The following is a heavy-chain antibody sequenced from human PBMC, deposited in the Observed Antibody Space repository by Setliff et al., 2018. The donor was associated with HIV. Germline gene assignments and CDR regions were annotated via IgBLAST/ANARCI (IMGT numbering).Heavy chain of an antibody. CDR1: GFIFNYAW. Sequence: PGGSLRLSCAASGFIFNYAWMSWVRQAPGKGLEWVGRIKSKSDGETREYAAPVKGRFIISRDDSENTLYLQMNGLKIEDTAAYYCVADLVDPPAFGLDYWGQGTLVTVSA. CDR3: VADLVDPPAFGLDY. J-gene: IGHJ4*02. D-gene: IGHD3-3*02. CDR2: IKSKSDGETR. V-gene: IGHV3-15*01.